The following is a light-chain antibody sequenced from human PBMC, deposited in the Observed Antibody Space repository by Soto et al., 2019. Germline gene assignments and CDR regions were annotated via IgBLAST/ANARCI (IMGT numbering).Light chain of an antibody. CDR3: SSYTIRSTYV. V-gene: IGLV2-14*01. CDR2: EVS. CDR1: SSDVGGYNY. Sequence: QSALTQPASVSGSPGQSITISCTGTSSDVGGYNYASWYQQHPGKAPKLVIYEVSDRPSGVSNRFSGSKSGNTASLTISGLQAEDAADYYCSSYTIRSTYVFGTGTKVTVL. J-gene: IGLJ1*01.